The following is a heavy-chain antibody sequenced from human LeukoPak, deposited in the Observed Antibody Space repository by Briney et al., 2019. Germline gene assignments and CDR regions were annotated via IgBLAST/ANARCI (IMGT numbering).Heavy chain of an antibody. V-gene: IGHV4-38-2*02. CDR3: ARVSGSYDILTGYYLNWFDP. D-gene: IGHD3-9*01. Sequence: SETQSLTCTVSGYSISSGYYWGWIRQPPGKGLEWIGSFYYSGSTYDNPSLKSRVTISVDTYKNQFSLRLSTLTAADTAVYYCARVSGSYDILTGYYLNWFDPWGQGTLVTVSS. J-gene: IGHJ5*02. CDR1: GYSISSGYY. CDR2: FYYSGST.